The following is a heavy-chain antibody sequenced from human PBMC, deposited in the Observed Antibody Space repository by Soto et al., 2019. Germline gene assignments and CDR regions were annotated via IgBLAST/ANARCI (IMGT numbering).Heavy chain of an antibody. D-gene: IGHD1-1*01. CDR2: ISAYNGNT. Sequence: RASVKVSCKASGYTFTSYGISWVRQAPGQGLEWMGWISAYNGNTNYAQKLQGRVTMTTDTSTSTACMELRSLRSDDTAVYYCARDRVEPGNWFDPWGQGTLVTVSS. J-gene: IGHJ5*02. CDR1: GYTFTSYG. V-gene: IGHV1-18*04. CDR3: ARDRVEPGNWFDP.